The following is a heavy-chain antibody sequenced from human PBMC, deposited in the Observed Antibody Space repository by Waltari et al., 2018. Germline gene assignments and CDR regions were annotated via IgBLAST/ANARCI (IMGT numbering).Heavy chain of an antibody. J-gene: IGHJ3*01. Sequence: EVQLLQAGAEVKKPGTPVKISCKVAGDTFTDNYHQWIQQAPGKGLQWIGLLDPEDGQAVYAEKFQGRVTMTADTSIHTAYMELTSLTSEDTAFYYCAAALGGGISASRPFHFWGQGTMITVSS. CDR2: LDPEDGQA. CDR1: GDTFTDNY. CDR3: AAALGGGISASRPFHF. V-gene: IGHV1-69-2*01. D-gene: IGHD3-10*01.